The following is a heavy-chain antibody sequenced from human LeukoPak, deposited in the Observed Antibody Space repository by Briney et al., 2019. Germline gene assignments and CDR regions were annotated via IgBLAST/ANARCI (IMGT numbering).Heavy chain of an antibody. CDR1: GFTFGDYS. J-gene: IGHJ4*02. V-gene: IGHV3-30*04. CDR2: ISYDGSNK. D-gene: IGHD3-3*01. CDR3: ASEIIFGSFDY. Sequence: GGSLRLSCSGSGFTFGDYSMSWFRQAPGKGLEWVAVISYDGSNKYYADSVKGRFTISRDNSKNTLYLQMNSLRAEDTAVYYCASEIIFGSFDYWGQGTLVTVSS.